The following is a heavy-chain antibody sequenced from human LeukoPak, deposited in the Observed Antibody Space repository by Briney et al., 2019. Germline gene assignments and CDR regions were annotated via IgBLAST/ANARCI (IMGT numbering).Heavy chain of an antibody. CDR3: ARDRALVGCLDY. CDR2: ISGNGHGT. CDR1: GFSFSSHA. D-gene: IGHD1-26*01. Sequence: GGSLRLSCAASGFSFSSHAMHWVRQAPGKGLEYVSAISGNGHGTWYGDSVKGRFSISRDNAKNSLYLQMNSLRAEDTAVYYCARDRALVGCLDYWGQGTLVTVSS. V-gene: IGHV3-64*04. J-gene: IGHJ4*02.